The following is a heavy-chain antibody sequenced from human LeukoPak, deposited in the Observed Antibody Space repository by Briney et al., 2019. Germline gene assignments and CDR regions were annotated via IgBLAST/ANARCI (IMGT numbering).Heavy chain of an antibody. CDR1: GFTVSDYY. CDR3: ARDLKVGPIFIDY. J-gene: IGHJ4*02. D-gene: IGHD1-26*01. V-gene: IGHV3-11*06. Sequence: GGSLRLSCSASGFTVSDYYMNWIRQAPGKGLEWVSYIDRSGTYTNYADSVKGRFTISRDNAKNSLYLQMNSLRAEDTAVYYSARDLKVGPIFIDYWGQGTLVTVSS. CDR2: IDRSGTYT.